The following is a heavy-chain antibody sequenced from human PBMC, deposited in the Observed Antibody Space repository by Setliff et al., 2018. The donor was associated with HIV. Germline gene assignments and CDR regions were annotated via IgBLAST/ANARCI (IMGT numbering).Heavy chain of an antibody. Sequence: SVKVSCKASGGTSTTYSISWVRQAPGQGLEWMGGIIPIFGTVNYAQKFQGRVTLTADDSTSTAYMELSSLRSEDTAVYYCARGNYYDSSVWVRPDVWGKGTTVTVSS. J-gene: IGHJ6*04. CDR1: GGTSTTYS. D-gene: IGHD3-22*01. CDR3: ARGNYYDSSVWVRPDV. V-gene: IGHV1-69*13. CDR2: IIPIFGTV.